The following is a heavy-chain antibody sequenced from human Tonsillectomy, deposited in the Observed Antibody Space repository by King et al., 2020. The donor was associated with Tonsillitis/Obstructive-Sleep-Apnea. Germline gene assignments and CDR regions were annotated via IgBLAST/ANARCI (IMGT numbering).Heavy chain of an antibody. D-gene: IGHD2-2*02. Sequence: VQLQQWGAGLLKPSEALSLTCAVYGGSFSGYYWNWIRQPPGKGLEWIGEIIHSESTNYNPSLKSRVTISVDTSKNQFSLKRRSVTAADTAVYYCARGLDIVLVPAAIPVGGYYLDVWGKGTTVTVSS. J-gene: IGHJ6*03. CDR1: GGSFSGYY. CDR3: ARGLDIVLVPAAIPVGGYYLDV. V-gene: IGHV4-34*01. CDR2: IIHSEST.